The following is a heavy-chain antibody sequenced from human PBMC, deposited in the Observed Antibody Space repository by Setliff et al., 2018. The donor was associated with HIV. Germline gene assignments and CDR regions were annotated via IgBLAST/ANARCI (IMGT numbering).Heavy chain of an antibody. CDR1: GYTFTSYG. Sequence: WASVKVSCKASGYTFTSYGISWVRQAPGQGLEWMGWISAYNGNTNYAQKLQGRVTMTTDTSTSTAYMELRSLRSDDTAVYYCARDIVVVVAAPDAFDIWGQGTMVTV. J-gene: IGHJ3*02. CDR2: ISAYNGNT. D-gene: IGHD2-15*01. V-gene: IGHV1-18*01. CDR3: ARDIVVVVAAPDAFDI.